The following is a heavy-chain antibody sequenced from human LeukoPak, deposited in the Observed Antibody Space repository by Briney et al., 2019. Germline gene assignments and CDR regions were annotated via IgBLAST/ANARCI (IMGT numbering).Heavy chain of an antibody. CDR1: GFSFNNYA. V-gene: IGHV3-23*01. D-gene: IGHD3-22*01. J-gene: IGHJ2*01. CDR2: VSGSGDDT. Sequence: GGSLRLSCAASGFSFNNYALSWVREAPGKGLEWVSSVSGSGDDTYYADSVKGRFTISRDNSKNTLYLQMNRLRAEDTAVYYCTRGSHYDSSGFNLFDLWGRGTLVTVSS. CDR3: TRGSHYDSSGFNLFDL.